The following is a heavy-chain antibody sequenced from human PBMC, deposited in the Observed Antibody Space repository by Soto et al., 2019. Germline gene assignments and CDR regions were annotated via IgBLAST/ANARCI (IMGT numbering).Heavy chain of an antibody. D-gene: IGHD6-19*01. J-gene: IGHJ3*02. CDR3: ARFMREWLVPRGAFDI. CDR2: IKQDGSEK. V-gene: IGHV3-7*01. Sequence: GGSLRLSCAASGFTFSSYWMSWVRQAPGKGLEWVANIKQDGSEKYYVDSVKGRFTISRDNAKNSLYLQMNSLRAEDTAVYYCARFMREWLVPRGAFDIWGQGTMVTVSS. CDR1: GFTFSSYW.